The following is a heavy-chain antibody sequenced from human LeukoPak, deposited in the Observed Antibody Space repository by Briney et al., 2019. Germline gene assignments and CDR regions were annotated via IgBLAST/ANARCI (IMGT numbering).Heavy chain of an antibody. CDR1: GFTVSSNY. J-gene: IGHJ1*01. CDR2: IYSGGST. CDR3: ARGWYSGSYFRYFQH. D-gene: IGHD1-26*01. V-gene: IGHV3-53*01. Sequence: GGSLRLSCAASGFTVSSNYMSWVRQAPGKGLEWVSVIYSGGSTYYADSVKGRFSISRDNSKNTLYLQMNSLRAEDTAVYYCARGWYSGSYFRYFQHWGQGTLVTVSS.